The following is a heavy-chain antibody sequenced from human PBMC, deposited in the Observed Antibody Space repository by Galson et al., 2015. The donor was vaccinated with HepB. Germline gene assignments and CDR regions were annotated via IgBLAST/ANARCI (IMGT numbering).Heavy chain of an antibody. CDR1: GYTFTDYY. J-gene: IGHJ4*02. D-gene: IGHD2-8*02. CDR2: INPNSGGT. Sequence: SVKVSCKASGYTFTDYYIHWVRQAPGQGPEWMGWINPNSGGTTYAQKFRGRVTMTRDASISAAYMELWSLRSDDTAVYYCARDWKNSCTATCYRNYFDYWGQGTLVSVSS. CDR3: ARDWKNSCTATCYRNYFDY. V-gene: IGHV1-2*02.